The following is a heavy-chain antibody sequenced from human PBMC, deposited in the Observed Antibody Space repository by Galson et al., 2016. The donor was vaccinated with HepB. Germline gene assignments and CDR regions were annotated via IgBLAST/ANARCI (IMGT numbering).Heavy chain of an antibody. D-gene: IGHD3-10*01. Sequence: SLRLSCAASGFTFSSYGMHWVRQAPGKGLEWVAVISYDGTNYYYADSVKGRFTISRDNSMNTLYLQMNSLRAEDTALYYCAKGTVRGIISYFDYWGQGTLVAVSS. CDR1: GFTFSSYG. CDR3: AKGTVRGIISYFDY. V-gene: IGHV3-30*18. J-gene: IGHJ4*02. CDR2: ISYDGTNY.